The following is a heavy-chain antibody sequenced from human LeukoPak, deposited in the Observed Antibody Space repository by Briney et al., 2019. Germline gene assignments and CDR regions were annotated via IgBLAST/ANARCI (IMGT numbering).Heavy chain of an antibody. D-gene: IGHD1-14*01. V-gene: IGHV3-74*01. Sequence: GGSLRLSCAASGFTFGSYWMHWVRQAPGEGLVWVSRIKSDGSVTWYADSVKGRFTISRDNAKNMLYLQMNSLRDEDAAVYFCARDHDAVGTTIDHWGQGTLVTVSS. CDR1: GFTFGSYW. CDR3: ARDHDAVGTTIDH. CDR2: IKSDGSVT. J-gene: IGHJ4*02.